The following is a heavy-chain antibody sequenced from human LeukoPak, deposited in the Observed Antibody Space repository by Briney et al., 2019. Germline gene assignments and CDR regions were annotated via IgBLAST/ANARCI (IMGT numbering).Heavy chain of an antibody. V-gene: IGHV4-39*07. CDR1: GGSISSSSYY. Sequence: PSETLSLTCTVSGGSISSSSYYWGWIRQPPGKGLEWIGSIYYSGSTYYNPSLKSRVTISVDTSKNQFSLKLSSVTAADTAVYYCARGIRYYDFWGTPRDWGQGTLVTVSS. D-gene: IGHD3-3*01. J-gene: IGHJ4*02. CDR2: IYYSGST. CDR3: ARGIRYYDFWGTPRD.